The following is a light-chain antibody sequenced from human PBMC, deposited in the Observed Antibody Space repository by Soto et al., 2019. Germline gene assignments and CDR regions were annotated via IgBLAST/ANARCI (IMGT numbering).Light chain of an antibody. CDR3: QQSYSTPPNT. CDR1: QSISSY. Sequence: DIQMTQSPSSLSASVGDRVTITCRASQSISSYLNWYQQKPGKAPKLLIYAASSLQSGVPSRFSGCGSGTDFTLTISSLQPEDFATYYCQQSYSTPPNTFGQGTKLEIK. CDR2: AAS. J-gene: IGKJ2*01. V-gene: IGKV1-39*01.